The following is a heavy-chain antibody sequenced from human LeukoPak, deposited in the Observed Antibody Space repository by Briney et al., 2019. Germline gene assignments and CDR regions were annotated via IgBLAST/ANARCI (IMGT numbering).Heavy chain of an antibody. CDR2: IYYSGST. D-gene: IGHD3-22*01. CDR3: ARQGDSSDAFDI. J-gene: IGHJ3*02. V-gene: IGHV4-59*01. CDR1: GGSISSYY. Sequence: PSETLSLTCTVSGGSISSYYWSWIRQPPGKGLEWIGYIYYSGSTNYNPSLKSRVTISVDTSKNQFSLKLSSVTAADTAVYYCARQGDSSDAFDIWGQGTMVTVSS.